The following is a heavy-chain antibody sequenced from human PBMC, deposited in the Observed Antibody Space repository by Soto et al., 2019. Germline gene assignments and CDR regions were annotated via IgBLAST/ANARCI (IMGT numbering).Heavy chain of an antibody. V-gene: IGHV3-23*01. J-gene: IGHJ4*02. CDR3: AKGDCPTKYSSVWYPVN. D-gene: IGHD6-19*01. Sequence: GGSLRLSCAASGFTFSSYAMSWVRQAPGKGLEWVSAISGSGGSTYYADSVKGRFTISRDNSKNTLYLQMNSLRAEDTAVYYCAKGDCPTKYSSVWYPVNWGQGTLVNVSS. CDR2: ISGSGGST. CDR1: GFTFSSYA.